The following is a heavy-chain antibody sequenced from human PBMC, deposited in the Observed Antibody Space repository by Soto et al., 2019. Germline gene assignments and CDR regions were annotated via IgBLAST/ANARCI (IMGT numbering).Heavy chain of an antibody. J-gene: IGHJ4*02. V-gene: IGHV5-51*01. CDR3: ARQAVVNWNAQNDY. D-gene: IGHD1-1*01. Sequence: GESLKISCKGSGYSFTNSWIAWVRQMPGKGLEWMGIISPSDSDTRYSPSFQGQVTISADKSISTAYLQWSSLKASDTAIYYCARQAVVNWNAQNDYWGQGTLVTVSS. CDR2: ISPSDSDT. CDR1: GYSFTNSW.